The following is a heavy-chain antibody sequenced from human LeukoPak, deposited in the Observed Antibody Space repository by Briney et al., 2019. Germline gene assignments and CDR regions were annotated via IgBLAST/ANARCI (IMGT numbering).Heavy chain of an antibody. V-gene: IGHV1-46*01. D-gene: IGHD3-16*01. Sequence: ASVKVSCKASGYTFTNYYIHWVRQAPGQGLEWMGIINPSGGSPTYAQNFQGRVTMTRDTSTSTVYMELSSLRSEDTAVYYCARNYAGGWLDPWGQGTLVTVSS. J-gene: IGHJ5*02. CDR1: GYTFTNYY. CDR2: INPSGGSP. CDR3: ARNYAGGWLDP.